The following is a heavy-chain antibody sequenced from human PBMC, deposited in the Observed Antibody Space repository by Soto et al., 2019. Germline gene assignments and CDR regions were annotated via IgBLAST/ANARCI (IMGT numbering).Heavy chain of an antibody. D-gene: IGHD3-16*01. CDR2: ICYSGST. J-gene: IGHJ6*02. V-gene: IGHV4-30-4*01. Sequence: SETLSLTCTVSGGSISSGDYYWSWIRQPPGKGLEWIGYICYSGSTYYNPSLKSRVTISVDTSKNQFPLKLSSVTAADTAVYYCARVVYDYVWGSYGGMDVWGQGTTVTVSS. CDR1: GGSISSGDYY. CDR3: ARVVYDYVWGSYGGMDV.